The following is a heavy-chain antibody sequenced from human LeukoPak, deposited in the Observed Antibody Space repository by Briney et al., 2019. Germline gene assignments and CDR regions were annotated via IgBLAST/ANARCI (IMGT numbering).Heavy chain of an antibody. Sequence: GASVKVSCKASGYTFKNYDINWVRQATGQGLEWMGWMNPNSGNTGFAQKFQDRVSMTRDTSINTAYMELSSLRSEDTAVYYCARVEWTTTLIAPDAFDIWGQGTMVTVSS. J-gene: IGHJ3*02. CDR2: MNPNSGNT. CDR3: ARVEWTTTLIAPDAFDI. CDR1: GYTFKNYD. V-gene: IGHV1-8*02. D-gene: IGHD3-3*01.